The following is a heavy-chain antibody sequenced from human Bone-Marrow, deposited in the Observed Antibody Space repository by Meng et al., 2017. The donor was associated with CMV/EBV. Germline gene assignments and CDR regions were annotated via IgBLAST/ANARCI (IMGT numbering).Heavy chain of an antibody. J-gene: IGHJ3*02. CDR2: IKQDGSEK. V-gene: IGHV3-7*04. CDR1: GFTFRSYW. Sequence: GGSLRLSCAVSGFTFRSYWMSWVRQAPGKGLEWVANIKQDGSEKYYVDSVKGRFTISRDNAKNSLYLQMNSLRTEDTAVYYCARGGQWLVPEFDIWGQGTMVTV. D-gene: IGHD6-19*01. CDR3: ARGGQWLVPEFDI.